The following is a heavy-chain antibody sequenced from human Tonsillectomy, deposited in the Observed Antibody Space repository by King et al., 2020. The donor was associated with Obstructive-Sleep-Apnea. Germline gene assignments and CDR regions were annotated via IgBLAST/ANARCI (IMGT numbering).Heavy chain of an antibody. D-gene: IGHD4-23*01. Sequence: VQLVESGGGLVQPGRSLRLSCAASGFTFDDYAMHWVRQAPGKGLEWVSGISWNSDNIGYADSVKGRFTISRDNAKNSLYLQMNSLRVEDTALYYCTKDIYYGGKSLSTSAFDIWGQGTMVTVSS. V-gene: IGHV3-9*01. CDR1: GFTFDDYA. CDR3: TKDIYYGGKSLSTSAFDI. CDR2: ISWNSDNI. J-gene: IGHJ3*02.